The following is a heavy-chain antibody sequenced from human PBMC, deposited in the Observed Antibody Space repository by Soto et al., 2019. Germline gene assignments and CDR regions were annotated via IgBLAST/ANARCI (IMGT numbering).Heavy chain of an antibody. D-gene: IGHD1-26*01. Sequence: QVQLVESGGGVVQPGTSLRLSCVASGFTFNKFDMHWIRQTPGKRLKWVAFIAYDGINKYYTGTVKGRFSVSRDNSKNTVSMQMNILGLEDTATDFGARGDQYDVLHRYYAMDVWGPGTTVTISS. CDR3: ARGDQYDVLHRYYAMDV. CDR2: IAYDGINK. V-gene: IGHV3-30-3*01. CDR1: GFTFNKFD. J-gene: IGHJ6*02.